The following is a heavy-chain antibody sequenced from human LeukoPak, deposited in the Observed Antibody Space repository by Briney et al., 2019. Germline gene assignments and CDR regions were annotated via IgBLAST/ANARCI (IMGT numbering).Heavy chain of an antibody. CDR3: ARVARRDYDILTGPLDFDY. Sequence: GASVKVSCKASGGTFSSYAISWVRQAPGQGLEWMGGIIPIFGTANYAQKFQGRVTITADESTSTACMELSSLRSEDTAVYYCARVARRDYDILTGPLDFDYWGQGTLVTVSS. J-gene: IGHJ4*02. D-gene: IGHD3-9*01. CDR2: IIPIFGTA. CDR1: GGTFSSYA. V-gene: IGHV1-69*13.